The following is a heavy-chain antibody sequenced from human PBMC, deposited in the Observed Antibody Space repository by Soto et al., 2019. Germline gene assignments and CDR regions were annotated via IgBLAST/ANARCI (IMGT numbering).Heavy chain of an antibody. CDR3: ARNGGYCSSTSCPPIDY. J-gene: IGHJ4*02. CDR1: GFTFSSYA. Sequence: GGSLRLSCAASGFTFSSYAMSWVRQAPGKGLEWVSAISGSGGSTYYADSVKGRFTISRDNSKNTLYLQMNSLRAEDTAVYYCARNGGYCSSTSCPPIDYWGQGTLVTVSS. CDR2: ISGSGGST. V-gene: IGHV3-23*01. D-gene: IGHD2-2*01.